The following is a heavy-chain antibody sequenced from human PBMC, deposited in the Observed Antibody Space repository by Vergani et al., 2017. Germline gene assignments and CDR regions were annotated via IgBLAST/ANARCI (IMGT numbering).Heavy chain of an antibody. D-gene: IGHD5-12*01. Sequence: QVQLVQSGAELKKPGASVRVSCKASGYTFTDSYMHWVRRVPGQGLEWMGQINAKSRDTLYAQQFQGRVSMTMDTSISTAQMELSRLRSADTAVYYCGRGKINGDDFDYWGQGTLVTVSS. CDR1: GYTFTDSY. J-gene: IGHJ4*02. CDR2: INAKSRDT. V-gene: IGHV1-2*06. CDR3: GRGKINGDDFDY.